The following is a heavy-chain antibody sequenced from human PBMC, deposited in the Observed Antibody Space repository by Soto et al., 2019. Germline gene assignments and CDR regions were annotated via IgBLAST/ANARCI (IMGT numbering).Heavy chain of an antibody. CDR2: ISYDGSNK. CDR1: GFTFSSYA. V-gene: IGHV3-30-3*01. D-gene: IGHD2-15*01. Sequence: QVQLVESGGGVVQPGRSLRLSCAASGFTFSSYAMHWVRQAPGKGLEWVAVISYDGSNKYYADSVKGRFTISRDNSKNTLYLQMNSLRAEDTAVYYCARDHVVVAATFRASYYGMYVGGQGTTVTVSS. J-gene: IGHJ6*02. CDR3: ARDHVVVAATFRASYYGMYV.